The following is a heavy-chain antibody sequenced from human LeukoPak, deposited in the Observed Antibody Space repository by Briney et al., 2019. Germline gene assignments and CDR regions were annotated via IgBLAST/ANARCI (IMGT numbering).Heavy chain of an antibody. V-gene: IGHV1-24*01. CDR3: ATQSNTWYFYY. Sequence: GASVTVSCKVSGYTLTQLAMHWVRQAPGKGLEWLGGFDPEDGETIYAQNFQGRVTMTHDTSTDTAYMELSSLRSEDTAVYYCATQSNTWYFYYRGQGTLVTVSS. J-gene: IGHJ4*02. D-gene: IGHD2-21*01. CDR1: GYTLTQLA. CDR2: FDPEDGET.